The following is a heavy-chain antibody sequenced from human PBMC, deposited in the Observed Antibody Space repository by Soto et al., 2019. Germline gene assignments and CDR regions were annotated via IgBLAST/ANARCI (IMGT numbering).Heavy chain of an antibody. CDR2: NSLYSDGT. CDR1: GYTFCNYG. J-gene: IGHJ5*02. CDR3: SMGVPGAEAWFGP. D-gene: IGHD2-2*01. Sequence: QVQLVQSGGEVKRPGASVKVSCKTSGYTFCNYGITWVRQAPGPAHEWLGRNSLYSDGTNYAQKFQGRVSMTTDTSTTTAYMDLRSLRSDDTAVYYCSMGVPGAEAWFGPWGQGTLVTVSS. V-gene: IGHV1-18*01.